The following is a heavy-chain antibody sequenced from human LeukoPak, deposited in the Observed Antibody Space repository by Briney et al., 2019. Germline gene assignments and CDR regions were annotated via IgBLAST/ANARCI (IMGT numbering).Heavy chain of an antibody. CDR1: EFTLSSYA. CDR3: AKSKLKDFFED. D-gene: IGHD1-26*01. V-gene: IGHV3-23*01. J-gene: IGHJ4*02. CDR2: ISSSGGSI. Sequence: GGSLRLSCEASEFTLSSYAMNWVRQAPGKGLEWVSIISSSGGSIYYADSAKGRFTISRDNSKNTLYLQMNSLRAEDTAVYYCAKSKLKDFFEDWGQGTLVTVSS.